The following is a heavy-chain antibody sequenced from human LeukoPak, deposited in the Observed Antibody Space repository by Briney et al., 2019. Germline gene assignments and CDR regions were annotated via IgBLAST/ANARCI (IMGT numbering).Heavy chain of an antibody. CDR2: ISAYNGNT. J-gene: IGHJ3*02. CDR1: GYTFTSYG. CDR3: ARGPGYSGSYYDAFDI. Sequence: ASVKVSCKASGYTFTSYGISWVRQAPGQGLEWMGWISAYNGNTNYAQKPQGRVTMTTDTSTSTAYMELRSLRSDDTAVYYCARGPGYSGSYYDAFDIWGQGTMVTVSS. V-gene: IGHV1-18*01. D-gene: IGHD1-26*01.